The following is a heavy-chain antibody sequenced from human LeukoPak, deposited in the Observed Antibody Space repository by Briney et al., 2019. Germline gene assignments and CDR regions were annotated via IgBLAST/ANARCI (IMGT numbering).Heavy chain of an antibody. CDR3: AREGQLTSWYFDL. D-gene: IGHD5-24*01. CDR1: GFAFSTYS. CDR2: IGADGTVK. V-gene: IGHV3-33*01. Sequence: GGSLRLSCAASGFAFSTYSIHWVRQVPGEGPEWVAVIGADGTVKYYADSVKGRFSLSSDNIENTVYLQMNTLRGDETSVYHCAREGQLTSWYFDLWGRGTQVIV. J-gene: IGHJ2*01.